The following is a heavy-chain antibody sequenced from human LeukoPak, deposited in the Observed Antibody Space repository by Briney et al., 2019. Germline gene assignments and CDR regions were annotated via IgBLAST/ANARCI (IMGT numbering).Heavy chain of an antibody. D-gene: IGHD3-3*01. CDR2: IYTSGST. J-gene: IGHJ4*02. V-gene: IGHV4-4*07. Sequence: PSETLSLTCTVSGGSISSSYWSCIRQPAGKGLEWIGRIYTSGSTNYNPSLKSRVTMPVDTSKNRFSLMLRSVTSAATAVYYCARGFTIFGVAAYWGQGTLVTVSS. CDR1: GGSISSSY. CDR3: ARGFTIFGVAAY.